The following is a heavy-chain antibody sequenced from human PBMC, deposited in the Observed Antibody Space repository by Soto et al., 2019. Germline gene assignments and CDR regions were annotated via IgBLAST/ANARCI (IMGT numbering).Heavy chain of an antibody. CDR3: ARVPYVSGSYLFDY. V-gene: IGHV1-69*13. D-gene: IGHD1-26*01. CDR2: IIPIFGTA. J-gene: IGHJ4*02. CDR1: EVNFSSYA. Sequence: ASVKVSCKASEVNFSSYAISWVRQAPGQGLEWMGGIIPIFGTANYAQKFQGRVTITADESTSTAYMELSSLRSEDTAVYYCARVPYVSGSYLFDYWGQGTLVTVSS.